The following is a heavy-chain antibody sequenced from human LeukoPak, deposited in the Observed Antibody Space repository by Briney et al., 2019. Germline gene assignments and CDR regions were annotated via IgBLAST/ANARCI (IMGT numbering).Heavy chain of an antibody. Sequence: SETLSLTCTVSGYSISSGYYWGWIRQSPGKGLQWIGSMHYSGSTYYNPSLKSRVTQSVDTSKNQFSLKLNSVTAADTALYYCARQAVAGRAFDYWGQGTLVTVSS. D-gene: IGHD6-19*01. CDR3: ARQAVAGRAFDY. CDR2: MHYSGST. J-gene: IGHJ4*02. CDR1: GYSISSGYY. V-gene: IGHV4-38-2*02.